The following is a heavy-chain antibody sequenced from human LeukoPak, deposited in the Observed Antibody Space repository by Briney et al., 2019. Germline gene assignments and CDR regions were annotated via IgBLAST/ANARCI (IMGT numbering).Heavy chain of an antibody. CDR1: GYTFTNFD. CDR2: MNPVSGNA. D-gene: IGHD2-2*01. J-gene: IGHJ4*02. Sequence: GASLKVSCKASGYTFTNFDINWVRQAPGQGLEWMGWMNPVSGNAGSAQKFQGRVTLTGDTSISTAYMELSSLRSDDTAVYYCARAPMGTAALYWGQGTLVTVSS. V-gene: IGHV1-8*01. CDR3: ARAPMGTAALY.